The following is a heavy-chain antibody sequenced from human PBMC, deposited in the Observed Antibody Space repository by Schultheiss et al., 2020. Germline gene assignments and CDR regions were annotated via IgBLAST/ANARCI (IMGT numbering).Heavy chain of an antibody. Sequence: SATLSLTCTVSNGSISSYYWSWIRQPAGKGLEWIGRIYTSGSTNYNPSLKSRVTMSVETSKNQFSLKLSSVTAADTAVYYCARRKLRELLWFGGTYFDYWGQGTLVTVSS. CDR2: IYTSGST. CDR1: NGSISSYY. CDR3: ARRKLRELLWFGGTYFDY. J-gene: IGHJ4*02. D-gene: IGHD3-10*01. V-gene: IGHV4-4*07.